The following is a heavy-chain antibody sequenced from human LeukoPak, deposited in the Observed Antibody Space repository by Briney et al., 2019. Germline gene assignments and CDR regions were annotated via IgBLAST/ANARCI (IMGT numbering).Heavy chain of an antibody. J-gene: IGHJ4*02. CDR3: ASRYSSGWYGFFRQYYFDY. V-gene: IGHV4-39*01. CDR2: IYYSGST. Sequence: SGTLSLTCTVSGGSISSSSYYWGWIRQPPGKGLEWIGSIYYSGSTYHNPSLKSRVTISVDTSKNQFSLKLSSVTAADTAVYYCASRYSSGWYGFFRQYYFDYWGQGTLVTVSS. CDR1: GGSISSSSYY. D-gene: IGHD6-19*01.